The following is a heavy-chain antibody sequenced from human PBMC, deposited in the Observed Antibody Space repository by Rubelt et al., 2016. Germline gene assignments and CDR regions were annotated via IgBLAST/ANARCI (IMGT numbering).Heavy chain of an antibody. V-gene: IGHV3-21*01. Sequence: EVQLVESGGGLVKPGGSLKLSCAASGFTFTTAGMTWIRQAPGKGLEWVSTIVYSGDSQYYADSVKGRFTISRDNTRNSLFLQMNSLRADDTAIYYCGRVFNGYDHFYYHGMDVWGQGTTVTVSS. CDR2: IVYSGDSQ. J-gene: IGHJ6*02. D-gene: IGHD5-12*01. CDR1: GFTFTTAG. CDR3: GRVFNGYDHFYYHGMDV.